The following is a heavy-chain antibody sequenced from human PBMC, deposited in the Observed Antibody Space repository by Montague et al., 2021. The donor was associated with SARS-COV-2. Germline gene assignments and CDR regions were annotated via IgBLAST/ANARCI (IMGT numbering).Heavy chain of an antibody. Sequence: SETLSLTCAVYGGSFSGYYWSWIRQPPGKGVEWIGEINHSGSTNYNPSLKSRVTISVDTSKNQFSLKLSSVTAADTAVYYCARRGRLGYRTIAAAGTYWYFDLWGRGTLVTVSS. CDR1: GGSFSGYY. CDR2: INHSGST. CDR3: ARRGRLGYRTIAAAGTYWYFDL. D-gene: IGHD6-13*01. J-gene: IGHJ2*01. V-gene: IGHV4-34*01.